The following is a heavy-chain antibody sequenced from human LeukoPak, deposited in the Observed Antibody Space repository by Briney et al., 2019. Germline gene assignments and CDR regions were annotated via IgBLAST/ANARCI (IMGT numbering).Heavy chain of an antibody. CDR1: GYTFTGYY. D-gene: IGHD4-17*01. Sequence: GASVKVSCKASGYTFTGYYMHWARQAPGQGLEWMGWINPNSGGTNYAQKFQGRVTMTRDTSISTAYMELSRLRSDDTAVYYCARDHKPNVLDYGGYLDYWGQGTLVTVSS. V-gene: IGHV1-2*02. J-gene: IGHJ4*02. CDR2: INPNSGGT. CDR3: ARDHKPNVLDYGGYLDY.